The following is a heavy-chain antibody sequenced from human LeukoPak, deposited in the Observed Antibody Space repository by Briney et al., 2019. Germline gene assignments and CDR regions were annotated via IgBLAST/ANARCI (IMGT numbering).Heavy chain of an antibody. Sequence: SETLSLTCTVSSGSVNSGSYYWNWIRQPPGKGLEWIGYIYYSGSTNYNPPLKSRVTISVDTAKNQLSLKLSSVTAADTAVYYCARRAGYTSSWYEYWGQGILVTVSS. V-gene: IGHV4-61*01. D-gene: IGHD6-13*01. CDR3: ARRAGYTSSWYEY. J-gene: IGHJ4*02. CDR1: SGSVNSGSYY. CDR2: IYYSGST.